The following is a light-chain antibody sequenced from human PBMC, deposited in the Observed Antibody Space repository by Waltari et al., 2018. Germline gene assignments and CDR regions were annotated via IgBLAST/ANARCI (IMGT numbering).Light chain of an antibody. Sequence: DIQMTQSPSSLSASVGDRVTITCRASQSISSSLNWYQQKPGKAPKLLFYAASSLQSGVPSRFSGSGSGTDFTLTISSLQPEDFATYYCQQSYSTPPYTFGQGTKLEIK. V-gene: IGKV1-39*01. CDR3: QQSYSTPPYT. CDR1: QSISSS. J-gene: IGKJ2*01. CDR2: AAS.